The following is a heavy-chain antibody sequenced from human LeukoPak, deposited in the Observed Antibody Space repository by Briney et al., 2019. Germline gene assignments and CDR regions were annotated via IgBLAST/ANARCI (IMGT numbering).Heavy chain of an antibody. D-gene: IGHD4-11*01. CDR3: ARDGDSNYVSWFDP. Sequence: GASVKVSCKASGYTFTGYYMHWVRQAPGQGLEWMGWINPNSGGTNYAQKFQGRVTMTRDTSISTAYMELSRLRSDDTAVYYCARDGDSNYVSWFDPWGQGTLATVSS. CDR1: GYTFTGYY. J-gene: IGHJ5*02. V-gene: IGHV1-2*02. CDR2: INPNSGGT.